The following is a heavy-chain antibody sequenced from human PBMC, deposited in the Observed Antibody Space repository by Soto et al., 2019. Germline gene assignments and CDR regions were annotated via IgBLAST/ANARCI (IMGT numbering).Heavy chain of an antibody. Sequence: EVQLLESGGGLVQPGGSLRLSCAASGFTFSSYAMSWVRQAPGKGLEWVSSISGSGGSTYYADSVKGRFTISRDNSKNTLYRKMNSVRAEDTAQYYGKGERGGGGGYWGQGTLVTVSS. CDR1: GFTFSSYA. D-gene: IGHD3-16*01. J-gene: IGHJ4*02. V-gene: IGHV3-23*01. CDR2: ISGSGGST. CDR3: KGERGGGGGY.